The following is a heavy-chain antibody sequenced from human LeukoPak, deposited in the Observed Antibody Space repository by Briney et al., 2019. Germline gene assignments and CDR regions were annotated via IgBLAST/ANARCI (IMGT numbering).Heavy chain of an antibody. CDR1: GVSISSNSYY. CDR2: MSYGGST. Sequence: SETLSLTCTVSGVSISSNSYYWGWIRRPPGKELEWVGSMSYGGSTYYNPSLKSRVTMSVDTSKNQFSLKLTSVTAADTAVYHCARHPFAAHHRVDYWGQGTLVTVSS. CDR3: ARHPFAAHHRVDY. J-gene: IGHJ4*02. V-gene: IGHV4-39*01. D-gene: IGHD6-6*01.